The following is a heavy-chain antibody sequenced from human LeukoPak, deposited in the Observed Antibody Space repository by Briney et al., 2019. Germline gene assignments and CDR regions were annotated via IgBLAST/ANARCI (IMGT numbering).Heavy chain of an antibody. J-gene: IGHJ3*02. CDR2: INPNSGGT. Sequence: ASVKVSCKASGYTFTGYYMHWVRQAPGQGLEWMGWINPNSGGTNYAQKFQGRVTMTRDTSISTAYMELSRLRSDDTAVYYCAREACSSTSCRNDAFDIWGQGTMVTVSS. CDR1: GYTFTGYY. V-gene: IGHV1-2*02. D-gene: IGHD2-2*01. CDR3: AREACSSTSCRNDAFDI.